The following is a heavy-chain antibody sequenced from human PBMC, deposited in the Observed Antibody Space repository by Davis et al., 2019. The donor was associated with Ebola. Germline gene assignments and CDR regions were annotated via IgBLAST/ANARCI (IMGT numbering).Heavy chain of an antibody. CDR2: IIPIFGTA. Sequence: KISCKGSGYSFTSYWISWVRQAPGQGLEWMGGIIPIFGTANYAQKFQGRVTITADESTSTAYMELSSLRSEDTAVYYCAREWLGWFDPWGQGTLVTVSS. J-gene: IGHJ5*02. V-gene: IGHV1-69*01. CDR1: GYSFTSYW. CDR3: AREWLGWFDP. D-gene: IGHD3-22*01.